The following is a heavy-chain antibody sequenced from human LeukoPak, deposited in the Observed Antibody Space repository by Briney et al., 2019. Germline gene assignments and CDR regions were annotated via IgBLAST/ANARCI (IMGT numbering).Heavy chain of an antibody. D-gene: IGHD4-17*01. CDR3: ARDFYGDYACDY. Sequence: PGGSLRLSCAASGFTFSSYSMNWVRQAPGKGLEWVSSISSSSSYIDYADSVKGRFTISRDNAKNSLYLQMNSLRAEDTAVYYCARDFYGDYACDYWGQGTLVTVSS. CDR1: GFTFSSYS. CDR2: ISSSSSYI. V-gene: IGHV3-21*01. J-gene: IGHJ4*02.